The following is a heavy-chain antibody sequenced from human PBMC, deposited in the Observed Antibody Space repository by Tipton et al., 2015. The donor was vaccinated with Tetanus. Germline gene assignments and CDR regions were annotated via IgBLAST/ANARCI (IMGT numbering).Heavy chain of an antibody. J-gene: IGHJ4*02. D-gene: IGHD2-21*02. CDR1: GFTFGHHG. V-gene: IGHV3-30*03. CDR3: ARGMAEASNCGGDCYSDY. CDR2: ISSDGSID. Sequence: QLVQSGGGVVQPGRSLRLSCAASGFTFGHHGAHWIRQAPGKGLEWVAVISSDGSIDYYADSVKGRFTISRDNSKNTMFMQMNSLRDEDTAVYYCARGMAEASNCGGDCYSDYWGQGTLVTVSS.